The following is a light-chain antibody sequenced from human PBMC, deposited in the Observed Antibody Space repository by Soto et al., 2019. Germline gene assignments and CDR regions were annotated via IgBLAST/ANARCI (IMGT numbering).Light chain of an antibody. V-gene: IGKV3-20*01. CDR3: QQYGSSSWT. CDR1: QSVTSTY. J-gene: IGKJ1*01. Sequence: EIVLTQSPGTLSLCPGERATLSCRASQSVTSTYLAWFQQKPGQAPRLLIYSASSRAPGIPDRFSGSGSGTDFTLTISRLEPEDFAVYYCQQYGSSSWTFGQGTKV. CDR2: SAS.